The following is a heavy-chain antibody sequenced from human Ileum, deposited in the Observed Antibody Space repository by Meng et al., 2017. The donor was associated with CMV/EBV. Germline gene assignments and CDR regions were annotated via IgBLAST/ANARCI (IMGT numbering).Heavy chain of an antibody. CDR2: ISSNSVHI. CDR3: AREEIDPVYSNYVY. V-gene: IGHV3-21*01. D-gene: IGHD4-11*01. CDR1: GFTVSSNY. Sequence: GGSLRLSCAASGFTVSSNYMSWVRQAPGKGLEWVSAISSNSVHIFYADSVNGRFTISRDNAKNSLFLQMNSLRAEDTAIYYCAREEIDPVYSNYVYWGQGTLVTVSS. J-gene: IGHJ4*02.